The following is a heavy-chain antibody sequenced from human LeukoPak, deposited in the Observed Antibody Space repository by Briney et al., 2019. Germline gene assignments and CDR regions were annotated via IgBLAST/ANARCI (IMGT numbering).Heavy chain of an antibody. J-gene: IGHJ5*02. CDR1: GGSFSGYY. D-gene: IGHD3-16*02. CDR3: ATLGYYDYVWGSYRPKNWFDP. CDR2: IYYSGST. Sequence: SETLSLTCAVYGGSFSGYYWSWIRQPPGKGLEWIGSIYYSGSTYYNPSLKSRVTISVDTSKSQFSLKLSSVTAADTAVYYCATLGYYDYVWGSYRPKNWFDPWGQGTLVTVSS. V-gene: IGHV4-34*01.